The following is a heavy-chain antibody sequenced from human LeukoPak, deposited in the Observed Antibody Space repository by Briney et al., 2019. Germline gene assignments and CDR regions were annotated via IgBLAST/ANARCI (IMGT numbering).Heavy chain of an antibody. CDR2: ISSSGSPI. V-gene: IGHV3-48*03. D-gene: IGHD6-19*01. J-gene: IGHJ4*02. CDR1: GFTFSSYE. CDR3: TRDSADSGWLDY. Sequence: GGSLRLSCAASGFTFSSYEMNWVRQAPGKGLEWVSYISSSGSPIYYADSVKGRFTISRDNVKNSLHLQMNNLGAEDTAVYYCTRDSADSGWLDYWGQGTLVTVSS.